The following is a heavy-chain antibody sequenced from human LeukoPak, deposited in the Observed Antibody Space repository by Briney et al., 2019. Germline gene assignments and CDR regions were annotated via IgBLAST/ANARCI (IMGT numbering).Heavy chain of an antibody. Sequence: GGSLRLSCAASGFTFSSYGMHWVRQAPGKGLEWVTFIRYDGSNKYYADSVKGRFTISRDNSKNTLYLQMNSLRVEETAVYYGARGPTKGNGFDIGGQGTMVTVSS. CDR2: IRYDGSNK. CDR1: GFTFSSYG. V-gene: IGHV3-30*02. J-gene: IGHJ3*02. CDR3: ARGPTKGNGFDI.